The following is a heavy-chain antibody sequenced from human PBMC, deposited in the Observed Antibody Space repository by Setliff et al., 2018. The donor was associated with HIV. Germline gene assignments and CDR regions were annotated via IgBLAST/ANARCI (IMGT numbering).Heavy chain of an antibody. D-gene: IGHD3-16*01. CDR3: ARDPYYSSYYYYMDV. CDR2: VSGGGGST. CDR1: GFTFNRYS. V-gene: IGHV3-23*01. Sequence: PGGSLRLSCAASGFTFNRYSIHWVRQAPGKGLEWVSAVSGGGGSTYYADSVKGRFTISRDNSKNTLYLQMNSLRAEDTAVYYCARDPYYSSYYYYMDVWGKGTTVTVSS. J-gene: IGHJ6*03.